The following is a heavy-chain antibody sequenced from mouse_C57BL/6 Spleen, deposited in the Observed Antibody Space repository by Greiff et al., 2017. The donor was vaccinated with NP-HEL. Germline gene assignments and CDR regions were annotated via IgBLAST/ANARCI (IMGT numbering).Heavy chain of an antibody. V-gene: IGHV5-16*01. CDR3: AREKLDYYGSRGYFDY. CDR1: GFTFSDYY. CDR2: INYDGSST. Sequence: EVHLVESEGGLVQPGSSMKLSCTASGFTFSDYYMAWVRQVPEKGLEWVANINYDGSSTYYLDSLKSRFIISRDNAKNLLYLQMSSLKSEDTATYYCAREKLDYYGSRGYFDYWGPGTTLTVSS. J-gene: IGHJ2*01. D-gene: IGHD1-1*01.